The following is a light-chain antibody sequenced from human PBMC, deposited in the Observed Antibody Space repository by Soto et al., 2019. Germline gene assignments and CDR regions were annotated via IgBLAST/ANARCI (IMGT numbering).Light chain of an antibody. Sequence: VMTQSPATLSVSPGERATLSCRASQSISNNLAWYQQRPGQAPRLLIYDASTRATGVPARFSGGGSGTDFTLTISGMQSEDFAVYYWQQYNNCPPWTFGQGTEVEIK. J-gene: IGKJ1*01. CDR3: QQYNNCPPWT. V-gene: IGKV3-15*01. CDR2: DAS. CDR1: QSISNN.